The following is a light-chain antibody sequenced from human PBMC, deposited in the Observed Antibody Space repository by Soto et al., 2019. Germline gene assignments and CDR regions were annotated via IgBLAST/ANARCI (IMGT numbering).Light chain of an antibody. V-gene: IGKV1-9*01. J-gene: IGKJ4*01. Sequence: DIQLTQSPSFRSASVGDRVTITGRDSQGIKSHLAWYQQKPGKAPKLLIYAASTLQSGVPSRFSGGGSGTEFTLTISSLQPEDFANYYCQRHDNYPLSFGGGTKVEIK. CDR3: QRHDNYPLS. CDR1: QGIKSH. CDR2: AAS.